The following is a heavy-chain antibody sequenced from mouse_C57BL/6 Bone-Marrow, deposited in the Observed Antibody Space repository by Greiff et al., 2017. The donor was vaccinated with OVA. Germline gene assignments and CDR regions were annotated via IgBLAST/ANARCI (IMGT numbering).Heavy chain of an antibody. CDR1: GFNIKDDY. CDR3: TTPITTVVGYWYFDV. J-gene: IGHJ1*03. CDR2: IDPENGDT. D-gene: IGHD1-1*01. V-gene: IGHV14-4*01. Sequence: EVQLQQSGAELVRPGASVKLSCTASGFNIKDDYMHWVKQRPEQGLEWIGWIDPENGDTEYASKFQGKATITADTSSNTAYLQLSSLTSEDTAVYYCTTPITTVVGYWYFDVWGTGTTVTVSS.